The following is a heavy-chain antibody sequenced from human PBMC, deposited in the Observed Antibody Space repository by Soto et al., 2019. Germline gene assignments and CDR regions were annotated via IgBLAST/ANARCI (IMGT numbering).Heavy chain of an antibody. D-gene: IGHD6-13*01. J-gene: IGHJ5*02. CDR1: GFTFSSYA. V-gene: IGHV3-23*01. CDR2: ISGSGGST. CDR3: AKVVSTSSWLSRAGSEFDP. Sequence: GGSLRLSCAASGFTFSSYAMSWVRQAPGKGLEWVSAISGSGGSTYYADSVKGRFTISRDNSKNTLYLQMNSLRAEDTAVYYCAKVVSTSSWLSRAGSEFDPWGQGTLVTVSS.